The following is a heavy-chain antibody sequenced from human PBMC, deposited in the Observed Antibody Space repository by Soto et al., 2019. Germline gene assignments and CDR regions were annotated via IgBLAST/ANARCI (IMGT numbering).Heavy chain of an antibody. Sequence: QVQLQESGPGLVKPSETLSLTCTVSGGSIGTYYWSWIRQPPGKGLEWIGYIYYRGNTDYNPSLNSRVTISLATPKHQCFLKLISGTAADTAVYYCARHPGYYDILTGYTTYYFDYWGQGILVTVSS. D-gene: IGHD3-9*01. V-gene: IGHV4-59*08. CDR1: GGSIGTYY. J-gene: IGHJ4*02. CDR3: ARHPGYYDILTGYTTYYFDY. CDR2: IYYRGNT.